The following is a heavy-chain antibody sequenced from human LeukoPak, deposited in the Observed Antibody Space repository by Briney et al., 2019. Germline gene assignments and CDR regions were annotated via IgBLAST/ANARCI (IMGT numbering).Heavy chain of an antibody. D-gene: IGHD3-10*01. CDR3: AKARGTMVRGVIIKYPVDY. CDR1: GFTFSSYA. V-gene: IGHV3-23*01. Sequence: PGGSPRLSCAASGFTFSSYAMSWVRQAPGKGLEWVSAISGSGGSTYYADSVKGRFTISRDNSKNTLYLQMNSLRAEDTAVYCCAKARGTMVRGVIIKYPVDYWGQGTLVTVSS. CDR2: ISGSGGST. J-gene: IGHJ4*02.